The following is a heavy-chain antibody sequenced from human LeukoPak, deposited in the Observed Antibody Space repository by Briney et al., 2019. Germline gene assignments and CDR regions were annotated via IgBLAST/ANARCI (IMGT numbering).Heavy chain of an antibody. CDR3: ARDFRYYGSGSYGTY. D-gene: IGHD3-10*01. V-gene: IGHV3-48*01. Sequence: GGSLRLSCAASGFTFSNYNINWVRQAPGKGLEWVSYISTSGRAIFYADSVKGRFTISRDNAKNSLFLQMNSLRAEDTAVYYCARDFRYYGSGSYGTYWGQGTLVTVSS. J-gene: IGHJ4*02. CDR2: ISTSGRAI. CDR1: GFTFSNYN.